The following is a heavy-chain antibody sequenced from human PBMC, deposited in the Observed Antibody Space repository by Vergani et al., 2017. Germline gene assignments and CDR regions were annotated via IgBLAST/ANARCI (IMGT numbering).Heavy chain of an antibody. D-gene: IGHD2-2*01. CDR1: GYTFTDYG. V-gene: IGHV1-46*03. J-gene: IGHJ4*02. CDR2: LYPSSGSP. Sequence: QSGAEVKKPGASVRISCQASGYTFTDYGINWVRRAPGQWFQWMGTLYPSSGSPVYGQDFRGRVTMTRDLSTNTAYMELSSLRLDDRGFYYCLRGFDSDTIWGQGTLLTVSS. CDR3: LRGFDSDTI.